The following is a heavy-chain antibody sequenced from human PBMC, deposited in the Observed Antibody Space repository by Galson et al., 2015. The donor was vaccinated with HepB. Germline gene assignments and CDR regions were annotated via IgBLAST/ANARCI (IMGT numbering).Heavy chain of an antibody. Sequence: SETLSLTCAVYGGSFSGYYWSWIRQPPGKGLEWIGEINHSGSTNYNPSLKSRDTISVDTSKNQFSLKLSSVTAADTAVYYCARGRYSGSTALIYWGQGTLVTVSS. CDR3: ARGRYSGSTALIY. J-gene: IGHJ4*02. D-gene: IGHD1-26*01. CDR2: INHSGST. V-gene: IGHV4-34*01. CDR1: GGSFSGYY.